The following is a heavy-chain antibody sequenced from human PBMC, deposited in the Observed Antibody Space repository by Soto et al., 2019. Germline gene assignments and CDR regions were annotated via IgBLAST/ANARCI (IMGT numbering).Heavy chain of an antibody. Sequence: GGSLRLSCAASGFTFSSYGMHWVRQAPGKGLEWVAVISYDGSNKYYADSVKGRFTISRDNSKNTLYLQMNSLRAEDTAVYYWAKERGRTAVPAERYYYSGMDVWGQGTTVTVPS. CDR1: GFTFSSYG. V-gene: IGHV3-30*18. CDR2: ISYDGSNK. J-gene: IGHJ6*02. D-gene: IGHD6-13*01. CDR3: AKERGRTAVPAERYYYSGMDV.